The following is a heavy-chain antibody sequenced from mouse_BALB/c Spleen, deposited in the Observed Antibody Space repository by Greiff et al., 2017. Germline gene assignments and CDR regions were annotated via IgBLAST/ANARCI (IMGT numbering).Heavy chain of an antibody. Sequence: VQLQQSGAELAKPGASVKMSCKASGYTFTSYWMHWVKQRPGQGLEWIGYINPSTGYTEYNQKFKDKATLTADKSSSTAYMQLSSLTSEDSAVYYCARKLGRNYFDYWGQGTTLTVSS. V-gene: IGHV1-7*01. CDR1: GYTFTSYW. CDR3: ARKLGRNYFDY. D-gene: IGHD4-1*01. J-gene: IGHJ2*01. CDR2: INPSTGYT.